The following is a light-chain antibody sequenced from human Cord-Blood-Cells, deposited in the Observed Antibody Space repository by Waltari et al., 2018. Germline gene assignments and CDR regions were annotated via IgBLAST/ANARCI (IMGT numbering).Light chain of an antibody. V-gene: IGKV3-15*01. J-gene: IGKJ2*01. CDR3: QQDNNWPT. CDR2: GAS. Sequence: DIVMTQSPATLSVSPGDRATLSCTARQSVSCNLAWYQQKPGQAPRLLNYGASTRAAGIPASCSGSGSRTEFTLTISSLQSEDSAFYCCQQDNNWPTFGQGTKLEIK. CDR1: QSVSCN.